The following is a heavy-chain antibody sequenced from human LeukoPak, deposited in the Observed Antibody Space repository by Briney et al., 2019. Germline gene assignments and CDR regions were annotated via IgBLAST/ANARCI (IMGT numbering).Heavy chain of an antibody. CDR1: GFTFSSYA. D-gene: IGHD1-26*01. J-gene: IGHJ4*02. CDR3: ARLKSGSYSLEY. Sequence: GGSLRLSCAASGFTFSSYAMSWVRQAPGKGLEWVANIKQDGSEKYYVDSVKGRFTISRDNAKNSLYLQMNSLRAEDTAVYYCARLKSGSYSLEYWGQGTLVTVSS. V-gene: IGHV3-7*01. CDR2: IKQDGSEK.